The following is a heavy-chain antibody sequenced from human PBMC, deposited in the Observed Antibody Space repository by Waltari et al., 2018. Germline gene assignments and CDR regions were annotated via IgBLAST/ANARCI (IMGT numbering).Heavy chain of an antibody. J-gene: IGHJ6*02. CDR1: GFTFDDYG. V-gene: IGHV3-20*04. CDR3: ARDLRGRRGYNYYGMDV. Sequence: EVQLVESGGGVVRPGGSLRLSCAASGFTFDDYGMSWVRQAPGKGLEWVSGINWNGGSTGYADSVKGRFTISRDNAKNSLYLQMNSLRAEDTALYYCARDLRGRRGYNYYGMDVWGQGTTVTVSS. D-gene: IGHD3-10*01. CDR2: INWNGGST.